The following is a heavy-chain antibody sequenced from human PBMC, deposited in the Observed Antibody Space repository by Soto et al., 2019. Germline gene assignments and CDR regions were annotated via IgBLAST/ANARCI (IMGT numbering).Heavy chain of an antibody. CDR3: ARREERYSSSWNYYHGMDV. Sequence: PSETLSLTCTVSGGSISSSSYYWGWIRQPPGKGLEWIGSIYYSGSTYYNPSLKSRVTISVDTSKNQYSLKLSSVTAADTAVYYCARREERYSSSWNYYHGMDVWGQGTTVTVSS. V-gene: IGHV4-39*01. CDR1: GGSISSSSYY. CDR2: IYYSGST. J-gene: IGHJ6*02. D-gene: IGHD6-13*01.